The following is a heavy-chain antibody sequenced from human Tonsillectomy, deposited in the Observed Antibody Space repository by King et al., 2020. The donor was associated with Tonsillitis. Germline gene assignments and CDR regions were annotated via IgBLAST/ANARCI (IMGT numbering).Heavy chain of an antibody. V-gene: IGHV4-4*07. CDR1: GGSISSYY. J-gene: IGHJ4*02. CDR3: AGYGGNTPYRDYFDY. CDR2: IYTSGST. Sequence: QLQESGPGLVKPSETLSLTCTVSGGSISSYYWSWIRQPAGKGLEWIGRIYTSGSTNYNPSLKSRVTISVDTSKNQFSLKLSSVTAADTAVYYCAGYGGNTPYRDYFDYWGQGTLVTVSS. D-gene: IGHD4-23*01.